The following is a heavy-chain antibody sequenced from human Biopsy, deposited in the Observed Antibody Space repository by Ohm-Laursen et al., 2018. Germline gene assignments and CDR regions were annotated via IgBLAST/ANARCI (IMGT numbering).Heavy chain of an antibody. CDR2: ISASGNHI. D-gene: IGHD2-8*01. Sequence: SLRLSCAASVFTFSGLSMNWVRQAPGKGLEWVSSISASGNHIYYTDTVKGRFTVSRDNGKNSVYLQMNSLRVEDTAVYYCARDGEAKYCKHGVCPSDFWGQGTLVTVSS. J-gene: IGHJ4*02. CDR3: ARDGEAKYCKHGVCPSDF. CDR1: VFTFSGLS. V-gene: IGHV3-21*01.